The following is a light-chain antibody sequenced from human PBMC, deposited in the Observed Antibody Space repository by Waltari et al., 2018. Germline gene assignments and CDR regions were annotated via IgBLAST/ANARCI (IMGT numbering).Light chain of an antibody. J-gene: IGKJ1*01. V-gene: IGKV3-20*01. CDR1: QSVSSSY. Sequence: EIVLTPSPGTLSLSPGTRATLSCRASQSVSSSYLAWYQQKPGQAPRLLISGASSRATGIPDRFSGSGSGTDFTLTISRLEPEDFAVYYCQQYGSSPRTFGQGTKVEIK. CDR3: QQYGSSPRT. CDR2: GAS.